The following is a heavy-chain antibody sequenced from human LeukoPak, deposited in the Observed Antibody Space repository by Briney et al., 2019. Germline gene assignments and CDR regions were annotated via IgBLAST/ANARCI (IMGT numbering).Heavy chain of an antibody. CDR3: ARDESYYYGSGSYPPV. V-gene: IGHV4-39*07. J-gene: IGHJ4*02. D-gene: IGHD3-10*01. CDR1: GGSISSYY. Sequence: PSETLSLTCTVSGGSISSYYWGWIRQPPGKGLEWIGSIYYSGNTYYNPSLKSRVTISVDSSRTQFSLKLNSVTAADMAVYYCARDESYYYGSGSYPPVWGQGTLVTVSS. CDR2: IYYSGNT.